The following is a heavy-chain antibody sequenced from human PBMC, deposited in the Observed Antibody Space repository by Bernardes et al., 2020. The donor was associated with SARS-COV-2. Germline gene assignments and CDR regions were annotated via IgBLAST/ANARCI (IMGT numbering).Heavy chain of an antibody. V-gene: IGHV4-4*07. D-gene: IGHD3-3*01. CDR1: GGSISSYY. CDR2: IYTSGST. Sequence: WETLSLTCTVSGGSISSYYWSWIRHPAGKGLEWIGRIYTSGSTNYNPSLKSRVTMSVDTSKNQFSLKLSSVTAADTAVYYCARAGITIFGVRIQGGFDYWGQGTLVTVSS. J-gene: IGHJ4*02. CDR3: ARAGITIFGVRIQGGFDY.